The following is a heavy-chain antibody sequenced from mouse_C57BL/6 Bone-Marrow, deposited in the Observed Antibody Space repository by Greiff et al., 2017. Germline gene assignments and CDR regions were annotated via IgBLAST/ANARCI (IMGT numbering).Heavy chain of an antibody. D-gene: IGHD1-1*01. J-gene: IGHJ3*01. CDR1: GFTFSSYA. Sequence: EVQRVESGEGLVKPGGSLKLSCAASGFTFSSYAMSWVRQTPEKRLEWVAYISSGGDYIYYADTVKGRFTISRDNARNTLYLQMSSLKSEATAMYYCTRAYGSSGFAYWGQGTLVTGSA. CDR2: ISSGGDYI. V-gene: IGHV5-9-1*02. CDR3: TRAYGSSGFAY.